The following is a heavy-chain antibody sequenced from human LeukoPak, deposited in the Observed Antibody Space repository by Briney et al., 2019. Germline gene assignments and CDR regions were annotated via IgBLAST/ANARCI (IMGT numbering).Heavy chain of an antibody. CDR1: GGSMSSYY. J-gene: IGHJ4*02. CDR3: ARGKALYDSTGYHY. D-gene: IGHD3-22*01. CDR2: IYYSGST. V-gene: IGHV4-59*01. Sequence: PSETLSLTCTVSGGSMSSYYWSWIRQPPGKGLEWIGYIYYSGSTNYNPSLKSRVTISVDTSTNQVSLKLTSVTAADTAVYYCARGKALYDSTGYHYWGQGTLVTVSS.